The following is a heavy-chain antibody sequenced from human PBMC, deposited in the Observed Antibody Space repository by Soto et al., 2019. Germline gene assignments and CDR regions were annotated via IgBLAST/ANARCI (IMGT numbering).Heavy chain of an antibody. D-gene: IGHD3-16*01. J-gene: IGHJ5*02. CDR3: ESPQGESGGGNNWFAP. CDR2: IYYSGST. V-gene: IGHV4-59*01. Sequence: SETLSLTCTVSGGSISSYYWSWIRQPPGKGLEWIGYIYYSGSTNYNPSLKSRVTISVDTSKNQFSLKLSSVTAADTAVYYCESPQGESGGGNNWFAPGAQGPLVTVSS. CDR1: GGSISSYY.